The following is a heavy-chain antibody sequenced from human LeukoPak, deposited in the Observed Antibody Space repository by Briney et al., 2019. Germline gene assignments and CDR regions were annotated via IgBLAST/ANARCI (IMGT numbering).Heavy chain of an antibody. CDR1: GGSISSGDYY. CDR2: IYYSGST. D-gene: IGHD3-10*01. CDR3: ARTSGGYYYGMDV. V-gene: IGHV4-30-4*01. J-gene: IGHJ6*02. Sequence: LRLSCTVSGGSISSGDYYWSWIRQPPGKGLEWIGYIYYSGSTYYNPSLKSRVTISVDTSKNQFSLKLSSVTAADTAVYYCARTSGGYYYGMDVWGQGTTVTVSS.